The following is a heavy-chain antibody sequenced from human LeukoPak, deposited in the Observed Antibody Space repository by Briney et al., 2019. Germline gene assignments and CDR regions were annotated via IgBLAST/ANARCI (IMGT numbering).Heavy chain of an antibody. CDR1: GFTFSNYG. V-gene: IGHV3-33*06. CDR3: AKDGGSSGSYGMDV. D-gene: IGHD6-19*01. J-gene: IGHJ6*02. Sequence: PGRSLRLSCAASGFTFSNYGMHWVRQAPGKGLEWVAVIWYDGSNKYYADSVKGRFTISRDNSKNTLYLQMNSLRAEDTAVYYCAKDGGSSGSYGMDVWGQGTTVTVSS. CDR2: IWYDGSNK.